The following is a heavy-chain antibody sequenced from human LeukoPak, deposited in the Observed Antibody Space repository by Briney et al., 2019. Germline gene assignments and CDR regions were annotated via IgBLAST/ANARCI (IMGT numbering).Heavy chain of an antibody. V-gene: IGHV3-74*01. CDR1: GLPFNSFW. Sequence: PVGSLRLSCVFSGLPFNSFWMHWVGQAPGAGVVWVSRIYSDGSSSAYADSVEGRFTISRNDAKNVLYLHMSPLRADDTAVYYCAICCSGCDYWGQGTLVTVSS. CDR3: AICCSGCDY. CDR2: IYSDGSSS. D-gene: IGHD2-15*01. J-gene: IGHJ4*02.